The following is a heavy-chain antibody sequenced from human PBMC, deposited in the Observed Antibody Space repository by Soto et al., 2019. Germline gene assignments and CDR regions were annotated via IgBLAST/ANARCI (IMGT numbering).Heavy chain of an antibody. CDR1: GDTFNFYS. D-gene: IGHD3-10*01. V-gene: IGHV1-69*02. CDR2: VNPIVSMS. J-gene: IGHJ4*02. Sequence: VQLVQSGAEVKRPGSSVKVSCKASGDTFNFYSINWVRQAPGLGLEWMGGVNPIVSMSNYAQKFQGRVTMTADKSPSTAYIELSSLRSEETAIYYCASNYGSGYRAFDYWGQGALVTVSS. CDR3: ASNYGSGYRAFDY.